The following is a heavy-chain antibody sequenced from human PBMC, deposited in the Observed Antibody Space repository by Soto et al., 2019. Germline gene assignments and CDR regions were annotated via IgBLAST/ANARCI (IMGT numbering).Heavy chain of an antibody. J-gene: IGHJ4*02. V-gene: IGHV3-49*03. CDR1: GFTFGDYA. CDR2: IRSKAYGGTT. D-gene: IGHD5-18*01. Sequence: GGSLRLSCTASGFTFGDYAMSWFRQAPGKGLEWVGFIRSKAYGGTTEYAASVKGRFTISRDDSKSIAYLQMNSLKTEDTAVYYCTRPKISYGYFWVSIDYWGQGTLVTVPQ. CDR3: TRPKISYGYFWVSIDY.